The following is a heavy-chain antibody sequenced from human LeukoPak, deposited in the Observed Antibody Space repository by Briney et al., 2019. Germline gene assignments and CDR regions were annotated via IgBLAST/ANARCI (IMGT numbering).Heavy chain of an antibody. J-gene: IGHJ3*02. Sequence: SETLSLTCAVSTDSFSSHYWTCIRQPPGKGLEGIGYISYIGSTNYNPSLKSRVTISIDTSKNQFSLKLSSVTAADTAVYYCARDLVTVTKGFDIWGQGTMVSVSS. CDR2: ISYIGST. CDR1: TDSFSSHY. CDR3: ARDLVTVTKGFDI. V-gene: IGHV4-59*11. D-gene: IGHD4-17*01.